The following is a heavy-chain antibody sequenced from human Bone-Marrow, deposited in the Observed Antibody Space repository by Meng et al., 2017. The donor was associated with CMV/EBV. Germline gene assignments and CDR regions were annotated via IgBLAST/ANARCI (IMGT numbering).Heavy chain of an antibody. Sequence: QVQLVVSGGGVVQPGWSMVCFCAESGFTFSSSGMHLVRQASGKVLEWVEFIRYDGSNKYYADSVKGRFTISRDNSKNTLYLQMNSLRAEDTAVYYCAKGLLEGFDYWGQGTLVTVSS. J-gene: IGHJ4*02. CDR2: IRYDGSNK. V-gene: IGHV3-30*02. D-gene: IGHD3-3*01. CDR3: AKGLLEGFDY. CDR1: GFTFSSSG.